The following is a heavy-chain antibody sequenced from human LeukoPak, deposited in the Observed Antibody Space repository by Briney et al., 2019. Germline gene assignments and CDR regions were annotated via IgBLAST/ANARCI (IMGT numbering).Heavy chain of an antibody. J-gene: IGHJ6*02. CDR3: ATWAFYHNLDV. CDR1: GFTLGALA. Sequence: GGALRLSCAAPGFTLGALAMQWVRQAPGKGLEWVSPINKDGSNTYYADSVKGRFTISRDNSKDSLYLQMNSLRTEDSALYYCATWAFYHNLDVWGQGITVIVSS. CDR2: INKDGSNT. V-gene: IGHV3-43*02. D-gene: IGHD1-14*01.